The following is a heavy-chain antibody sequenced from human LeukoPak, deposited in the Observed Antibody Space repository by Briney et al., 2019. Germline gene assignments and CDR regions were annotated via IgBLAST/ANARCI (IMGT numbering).Heavy chain of an antibody. D-gene: IGHD2-2*01. CDR3: SRHLGHLSSMSWVDS. J-gene: IGHJ4*02. CDR1: GYSISSGYS. V-gene: IGHV4-38-2*02. Sequence: PSETLSLTCTVSGYSISSGYSWGWIRQTPGEGLEWIASIYRGGSTYYNPSLKSRVTISVDTSKNQFSLKLNSVTAADTAVYYCSRHLGHLSSMSWVDSWGQGTLVTVSS. CDR2: IYRGGST.